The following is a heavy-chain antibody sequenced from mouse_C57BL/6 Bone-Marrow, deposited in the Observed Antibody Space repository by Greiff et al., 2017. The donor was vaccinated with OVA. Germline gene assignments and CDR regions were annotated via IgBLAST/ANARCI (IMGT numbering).Heavy chain of an antibody. V-gene: IGHV1-4*01. J-gene: IGHJ2*01. CDR2: INPSSGYT. CDR3: ARSAASGSLDY. CDR1: GYTFTSYT. Sequence: VQLQQSGAELVRPGASVKMSCKASGYTFTSYTMHWVKQRPGQGLEWIGYINPSSGYTKYNQKFKDKATLTADKSSSTAYMQLSSLTSEDSAVYYCARSAASGSLDYWGQGTTLTVSS.